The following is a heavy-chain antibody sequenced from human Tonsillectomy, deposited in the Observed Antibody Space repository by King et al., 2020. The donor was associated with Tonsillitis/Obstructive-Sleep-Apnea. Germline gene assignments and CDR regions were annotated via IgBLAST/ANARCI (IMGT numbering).Heavy chain of an antibody. Sequence: VQLVQSGAEVKKPGASVKVSCKASGYTFTNFGISWVRQAPGQGLAWMGRITAYNGDTNCAQNIQGIHTMTTDTSTGTAYMELRSLTSDDTAVYYCARRDPVVAALHDYWGQGTLVTVSS. D-gene: IGHD2-15*01. J-gene: IGHJ4*02. CDR3: ARRDPVVAALHDY. V-gene: IGHV1-18*01. CDR1: GYTFTNFG. CDR2: ITAYNGDT.